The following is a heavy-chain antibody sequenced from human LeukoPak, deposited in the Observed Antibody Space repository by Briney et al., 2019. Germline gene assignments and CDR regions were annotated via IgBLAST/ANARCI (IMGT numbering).Heavy chain of an antibody. V-gene: IGHV1-46*01. Sequence: ASVKVSCKASGYTFSSYYMHWVRQAPGQGLEWMGIINPSGGSTNYAQQFQGRVTMTEDTSTDTAYMELSSLRSEDTAVYYCATRLRYFDPFDPWGQGTLVTVSS. CDR1: GYTFSSYY. CDR3: ATRLRYFDPFDP. D-gene: IGHD3-9*01. CDR2: INPSGGST. J-gene: IGHJ5*02.